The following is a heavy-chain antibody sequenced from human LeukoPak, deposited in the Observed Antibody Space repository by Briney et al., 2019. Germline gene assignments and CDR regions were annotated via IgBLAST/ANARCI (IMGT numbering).Heavy chain of an antibody. Sequence: GGSLRLSCAASGFIFSKYAMSWVRQAPGKGLEWVSSISGSGTGTYYADSVKGRFTISRDNSKNTLFLQMNSLGAEDTAVYYCAKLRSAYIAAANLDYWGQGTLVTVSS. CDR1: GFIFSKYA. V-gene: IGHV3-23*01. J-gene: IGHJ4*02. CDR2: ISGSGTGT. D-gene: IGHD6-13*01. CDR3: AKLRSAYIAAANLDY.